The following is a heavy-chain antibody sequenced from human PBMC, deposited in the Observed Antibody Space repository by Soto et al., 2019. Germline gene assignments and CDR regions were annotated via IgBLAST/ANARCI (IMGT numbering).Heavy chain of an antibody. CDR1: GFTFSSYA. CDR3: VKDRFGGTSGYLDS. Sequence: EVQVVEAGGGLVQPGGSLRLSCSASGFTFSSYALHWVRQAPGKGLEYVSGISSNGGSIFYADSVKGRFTISRDNSKNTLYLQMTGLRVDDTAVYSCVKDRFGGTSGYLDSWGQGTLVTVSS. CDR2: ISSNGGSI. D-gene: IGHD2-15*01. J-gene: IGHJ4*02. V-gene: IGHV3-64D*08.